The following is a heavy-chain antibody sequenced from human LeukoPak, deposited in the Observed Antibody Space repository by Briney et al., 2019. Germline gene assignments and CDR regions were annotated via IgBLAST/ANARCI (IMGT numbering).Heavy chain of an antibody. CDR2: INWNGGST. J-gene: IGHJ6*03. CDR1: GFTFSSFA. V-gene: IGHV3-20*04. Sequence: PGGSLRLSCAASGFTFSSFAMTWVRQAPGKGLEWVSGINWNGGSTGYADSVKGRFTISRDNAKNSLSLQMNSLRVEDTALYYCARGGISIFGVVIYMDVCGKGTTVTVSS. D-gene: IGHD3-3*01. CDR3: ARGGISIFGVVIYMDV.